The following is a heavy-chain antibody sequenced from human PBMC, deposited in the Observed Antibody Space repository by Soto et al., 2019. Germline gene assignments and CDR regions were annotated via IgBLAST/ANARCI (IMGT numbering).Heavy chain of an antibody. CDR3: ARDRGWSLFDY. CDR2: TNSDGSDT. V-gene: IGHV3-74*01. Sequence: GSLRLSCAASGFTFSRFWMHWVRQAPGKGLVWVSRTNSDGSDTSYADSVKGRFTISRDNAKNTLYLQMNSLRAEDTAVYYCARDRGWSLFDYWGQGTLVTVSS. CDR1: GFTFSRFW. D-gene: IGHD6-19*01. J-gene: IGHJ4*02.